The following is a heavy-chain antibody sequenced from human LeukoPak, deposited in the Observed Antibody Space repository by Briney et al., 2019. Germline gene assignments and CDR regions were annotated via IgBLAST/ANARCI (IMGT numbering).Heavy chain of an antibody. V-gene: IGHV3-74*01. CDR1: GFTFSNCW. D-gene: IGHD4-17*01. CDR2: INSDGSST. Sequence: GGSLRLSCAASGFTFSNCWMYWVRQAPGKGLVWVSLINSDGSSTNYADSVKGRFTISRDNAKNTLYLQMNSLRAEDTAVYYCARDYGDAFDVWGQGTMVTVSS. CDR3: ARDYGDAFDV. J-gene: IGHJ3*01.